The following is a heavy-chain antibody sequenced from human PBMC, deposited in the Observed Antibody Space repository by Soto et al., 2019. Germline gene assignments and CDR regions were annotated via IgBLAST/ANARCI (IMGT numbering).Heavy chain of an antibody. D-gene: IGHD1-1*01. CDR1: GFTFSSYA. J-gene: IGHJ4*02. CDR3: ATLYTWNDVYYFDY. Sequence: QVQLVESGGGVVQPGRSLRLSCAASGFTFSSYAMHWVRQAPGKGLEWVAVISYDGSNKYYADSVKGRFTISRDNSKNTLYLQMNSLRAEDTAVYYCATLYTWNDVYYFDYWGQGTLVTVSS. V-gene: IGHV3-30-3*01. CDR2: ISYDGSNK.